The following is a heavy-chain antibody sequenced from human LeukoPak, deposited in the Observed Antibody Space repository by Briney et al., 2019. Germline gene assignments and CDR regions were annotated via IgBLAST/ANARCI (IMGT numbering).Heavy chain of an antibody. CDR3: AKDRGGAYSYGYSPFPFTGEFDY. V-gene: IGHV3-23*01. D-gene: IGHD5-18*01. Sequence: PGGPLRLSCAASGFTFSSYAMSWVRQAPGKGLEWVSAISGSGGSTYYADSVKGRFTISRDNSKNTLYLQMNSLRAEDTAVYYCAKDRGGAYSYGYSPFPFTGEFDYWGQGTLVTVSS. CDR1: GFTFSSYA. J-gene: IGHJ4*02. CDR2: ISGSGGST.